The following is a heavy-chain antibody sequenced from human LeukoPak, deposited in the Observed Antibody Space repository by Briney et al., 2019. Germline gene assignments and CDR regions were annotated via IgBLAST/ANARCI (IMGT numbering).Heavy chain of an antibody. CDR3: ARSKGSEVDY. CDR2: IYHSGST. V-gene: IGHV4-30-2*01. Sequence: SQTLSLTCAVSGGSISSGGYSWSWIRQPPGEGLEWIGYIYHSGSTCYNPSLKSRVTISVDRSKNQFSLKLSSVTAADTAVYYCARSKGSEVDYWGQGTLVTVSS. CDR1: GGSISSGGYS. J-gene: IGHJ4*02.